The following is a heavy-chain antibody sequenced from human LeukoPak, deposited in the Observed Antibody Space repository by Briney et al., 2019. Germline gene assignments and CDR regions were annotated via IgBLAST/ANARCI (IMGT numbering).Heavy chain of an antibody. V-gene: IGHV3-74*01. CDR3: ARSHYYDSSGYFYFYYGMDV. D-gene: IGHD3-22*01. CDR2: INSDGTTT. J-gene: IGHJ6*02. Sequence: QPGGSLRLSCVASGFPFSSYWMHWVRQVPGKGLVWVSRINSDGTTTRDADSGKGRFTISRDNAKNTLYLQMNSLRVEDTAVYYCARSHYYDSSGYFYFYYGMDVWGQGTTVTVSS. CDR1: GFPFSSYW.